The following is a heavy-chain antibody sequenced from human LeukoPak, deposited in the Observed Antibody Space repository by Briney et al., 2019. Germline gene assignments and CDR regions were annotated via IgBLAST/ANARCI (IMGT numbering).Heavy chain of an antibody. CDR2: IYPGDSDT. J-gene: IGHJ3*02. D-gene: IGHD3-10*01. Sequence: GESLKISCKGSGYSFTSYWIGWVRQMPGKGLEWMGIIYPGDSDTRYSPSFQGQVTISADKSISTAYLQWSSLKASDTAMYYCAGLQTRSGLYGSGTYDAFDIWGQGTMVTVSS. CDR1: GYSFTSYW. V-gene: IGHV5-51*01. CDR3: AGLQTRSGLYGSGTYDAFDI.